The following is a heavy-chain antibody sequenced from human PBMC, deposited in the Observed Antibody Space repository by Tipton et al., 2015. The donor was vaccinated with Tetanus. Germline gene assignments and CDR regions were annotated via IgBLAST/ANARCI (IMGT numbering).Heavy chain of an antibody. CDR3: ARGRDQYKTGNY. D-gene: IGHD5-24*01. V-gene: IGHV4-34*01. CDR2: IHPSGSV. CDR1: GGSFSGYY. Sequence: TLSLTCTVYGGSFSGYYCTWIRQSPGKGLEWIGEIHPSGSVNYNPSLKSRVTILLDTSEKQFSLKLRSVTGADTAVYYCARGRDQYKTGNYWGQGTLVPVS. J-gene: IGHJ4*02.